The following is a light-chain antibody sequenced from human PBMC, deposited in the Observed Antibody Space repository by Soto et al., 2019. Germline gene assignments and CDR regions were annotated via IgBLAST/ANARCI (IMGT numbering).Light chain of an antibody. Sequence: EIVMTQSPATLSGSPGERVTLSCRASQSVNSKVAWYLQKPGQAPRLLIYGASTREPGIPARFSGSGSGTEFTLTISSLEPEDSAIYDCQQRSNWPLTFGGGTKVDIK. CDR2: GAS. V-gene: IGKV3-15*01. CDR3: QQRSNWPLT. CDR1: QSVNSK. J-gene: IGKJ4*01.